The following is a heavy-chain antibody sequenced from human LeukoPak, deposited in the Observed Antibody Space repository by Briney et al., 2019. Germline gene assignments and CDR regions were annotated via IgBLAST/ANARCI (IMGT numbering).Heavy chain of an antibody. CDR1: GFTFSSHW. CDR3: ARSIGLTGGGVDV. D-gene: IGHD3-9*01. Sequence: GGSLRLSCAASGFTFSSHWMHWVRQAPGKGLVWVSRINGDGSNTTYADSVKGRFTISRDNAKNTLYLQMNSLRAEDTAVYYCARSIGLTGGGVDVWGQGTTVTVSS. J-gene: IGHJ6*02. CDR2: INGDGSNT. V-gene: IGHV3-74*03.